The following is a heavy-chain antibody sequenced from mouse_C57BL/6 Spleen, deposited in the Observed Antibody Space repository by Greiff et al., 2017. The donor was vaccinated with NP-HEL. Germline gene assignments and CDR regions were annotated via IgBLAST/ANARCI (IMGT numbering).Heavy chain of an antibody. V-gene: IGHV1-61*01. CDR2: IYPSDSET. J-gene: IGHJ3*01. D-gene: IGHD2-4*01. CDR3: ARKDDYAWFAY. CDR1: GYTFTSYW. Sequence: QVQLQQPGAELVMPGSSVKLSCKASGYTFTSYWMDWVKQRPGQGLEWIGNIYPSDSETHYNQKFKDKATLTVDKSSSTAYMQLSSLTSEDSAVYYCARKDDYAWFAYWGQGTLVTVSA.